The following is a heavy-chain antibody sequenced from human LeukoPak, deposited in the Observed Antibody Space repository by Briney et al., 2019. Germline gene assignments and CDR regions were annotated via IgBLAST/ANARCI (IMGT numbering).Heavy chain of an antibody. V-gene: IGHV3-23*01. J-gene: IGHJ4*02. CDR3: AKDSKVAGDQGY. Sequence: GGSLRLSCAASGFTFSSHAMGWVRQAPGKGLEWVSSITGSGASTYYGDSVKGRFTISRDNSKNTLYLQMNRLRAEDTAVYYCAKDSKVAGDQGYWGQGTLVTVSS. CDR1: GFTFSSHA. D-gene: IGHD6-19*01. CDR2: ITGSGAST.